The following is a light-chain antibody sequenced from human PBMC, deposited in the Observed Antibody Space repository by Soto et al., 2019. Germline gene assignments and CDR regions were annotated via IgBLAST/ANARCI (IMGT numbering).Light chain of an antibody. J-gene: IGLJ1*01. Sequence: QSVLTQPPSVSGALGQRVTISCTGITSNIGAGYDVHWYQLLPGRAPKLLIYGNTNRPSGVPDRFSGSKSATSASLAIPGLPAEDEAIYYCQSYANTLSGPIYVFGTGTKLTVL. CDR1: TSNIGAGYD. V-gene: IGLV1-40*01. CDR2: GNT. CDR3: QSYANTLSGPIYV.